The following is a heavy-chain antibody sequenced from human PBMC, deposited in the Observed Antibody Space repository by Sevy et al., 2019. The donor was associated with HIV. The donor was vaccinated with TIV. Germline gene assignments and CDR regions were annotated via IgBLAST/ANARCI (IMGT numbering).Heavy chain of an antibody. V-gene: IGHV3-21*01. J-gene: IGHJ3*02. CDR1: GFTFSSYS. Sequence: GGSLRLSCAASGFTFSSYSMNWVRQAPGKGLEWVSSISSSSYIYYADSVKGRFTISRDNAKNSLYLQMNSLRAEDTAVYYCARDLYYYGSGSPLPDAFDIWGQGTMVTVSS. D-gene: IGHD3-10*01. CDR3: ARDLYYYGSGSPLPDAFDI. CDR2: ISSSSYI.